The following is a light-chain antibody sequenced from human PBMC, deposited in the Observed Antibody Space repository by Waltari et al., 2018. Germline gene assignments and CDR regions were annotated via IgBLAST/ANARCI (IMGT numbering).Light chain of an antibody. CDR3: QQRSNWLLT. CDR2: DAS. V-gene: IGKV3-11*01. J-gene: IGKJ4*01. Sequence: EIVLTQSPATLSLSPGERATLSRRASQSVSSHLAWYQQKPGQAPRLLIYDASNRATGIPARFSGSGSGTDFTLTISSLEPEDFAVYYCQQRSNWLLTFGGGTKVEIK. CDR1: QSVSSH.